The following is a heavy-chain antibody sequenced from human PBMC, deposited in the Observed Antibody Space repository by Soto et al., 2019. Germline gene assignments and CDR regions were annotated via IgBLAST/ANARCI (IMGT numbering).Heavy chain of an antibody. Sequence: LRLSCAASGFTFSNYWMHWVRQVPGKGLVWVSRINGDGRSTNYADSVKGRFTISRDNAKNTLYLQMTSLRAEDTAVYYCAGGTWNFYYFDYWGLGTLVTVSS. D-gene: IGHD1-1*01. CDR2: INGDGRST. J-gene: IGHJ4*02. CDR3: AGGTWNFYYFDY. V-gene: IGHV3-74*01. CDR1: GFTFSNYW.